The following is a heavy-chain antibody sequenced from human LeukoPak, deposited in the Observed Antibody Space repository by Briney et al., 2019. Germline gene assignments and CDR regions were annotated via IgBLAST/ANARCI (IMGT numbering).Heavy chain of an antibody. CDR3: ASGPLGVVVVITPSIY. V-gene: IGHV4-39*01. D-gene: IGHD3-22*01. CDR2: IYYSGST. Sequence: SETLSLTCTVSGGSISSSSYYWGWIRQPPGKGLEWSGSIYYSGSTYYHPSLKSRVTISVDTSKNQFSLKLSSVTAADTAVYYCASGPLGVVVVITPSIYWGQGTLVTVSS. J-gene: IGHJ4*02. CDR1: GGSISSSSYY.